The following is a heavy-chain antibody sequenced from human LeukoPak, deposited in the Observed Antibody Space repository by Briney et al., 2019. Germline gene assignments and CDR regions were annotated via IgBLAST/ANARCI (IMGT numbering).Heavy chain of an antibody. CDR2: ISSSGSTI. D-gene: IGHD3-22*01. CDR1: GFTFSSYE. CDR3: ARQFHDSSGLDY. J-gene: IGHJ4*02. Sequence: GGSLRLSCAASGFTFSSYEMNWVRQAPGKGLEWVSYISSSGSTIYYADSVKGRFTISRDNAKNSLYLQMNSLRAEDTAVYYCARQFHDSSGLDYWGQGTLVTVSS. V-gene: IGHV3-48*03.